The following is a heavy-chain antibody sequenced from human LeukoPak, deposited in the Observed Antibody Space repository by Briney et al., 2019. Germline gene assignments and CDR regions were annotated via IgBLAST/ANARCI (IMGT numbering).Heavy chain of an antibody. J-gene: IGHJ5*02. V-gene: IGHV3-21*01. CDR3: ARVWNDWFDP. CDR1: GFTSNTYE. CDR2: ISSSSSYI. D-gene: IGHD1-1*01. Sequence: GGSLRLSCVASGFTSNTYEVIWVRQAPGKGLEWVSSISSSSSYIYYADSVKGRFTISRDNAKNSLYLQMNSLRAEDTSVYYCARVWNDWFDPWGQGTLVTVSS.